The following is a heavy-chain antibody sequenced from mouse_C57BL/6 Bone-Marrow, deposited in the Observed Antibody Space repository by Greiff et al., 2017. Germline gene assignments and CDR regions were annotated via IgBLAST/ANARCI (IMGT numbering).Heavy chain of an antibody. Sequence: DVKLVESGGGLVQPGGSLSLSCAASGFTFTDYYMSWVRQPPGKALEWLGFIRNKANGYTTEYSASVKGRFTISRDNSQSILYLQMNALRAEDSATYYCARYDYGRSYGGFYYAMDYWGQGTSVTVSS. CDR2: IRNKANGYTT. J-gene: IGHJ4*01. V-gene: IGHV7-3*01. D-gene: IGHD1-1*01. CDR3: ARYDYGRSYGGFYYAMDY. CDR1: GFTFTDYY.